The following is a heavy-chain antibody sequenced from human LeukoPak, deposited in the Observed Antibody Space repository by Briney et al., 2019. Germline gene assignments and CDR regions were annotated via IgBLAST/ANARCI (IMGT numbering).Heavy chain of an antibody. CDR2: IYTSGST. Sequence: SETLSLTCTVSGGSISSYYWSWIRQPAGKGLEWIGRIYTSGSTNYNPSPKSRVTISVDTSKNQFSLKLSSVTAADTAVYYCARVGRGPAANFYYYYYMDVWGKGTTVTVSS. D-gene: IGHD2-2*01. V-gene: IGHV4-4*07. CDR3: ARVGRGPAANFYYYYYMDV. J-gene: IGHJ6*03. CDR1: GGSISSYY.